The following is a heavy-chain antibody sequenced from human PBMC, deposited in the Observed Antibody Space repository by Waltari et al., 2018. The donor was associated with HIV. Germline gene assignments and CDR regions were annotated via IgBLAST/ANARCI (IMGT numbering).Heavy chain of an antibody. CDR2: VNPNSGNT. CDR3: ARSLACPDCYSEMDS. D-gene: IGHD2-21*02. CDR1: GYIFTRYD. V-gene: IGHV1-8*01. Sequence: QVQLVQSGAEMKEPGASVKVSCKASGYIFTRYDMTWVRQAPGQGPEWMGWVNPNSGNTGYAQNFQGRVTMTMNTPTSTAYMELSNLKSEDTAVYYCARSLACPDCYSEMDSWGQGTLITVSS. J-gene: IGHJ4*02.